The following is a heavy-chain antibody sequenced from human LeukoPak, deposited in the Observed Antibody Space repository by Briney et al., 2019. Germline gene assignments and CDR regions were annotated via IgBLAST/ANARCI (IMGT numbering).Heavy chain of an antibody. V-gene: IGHV1-2*02. D-gene: IGHD5-18*01. Sequence: ASVKVSCKASGYTFTSYGITWVRQAPGQGLEWMGWINPNSGGTNYAQKFQGRVTMTRDTSISTAYMELSRLRSDDTAVYYCAILYSYGHLGFDYWGQGTLVTVSS. CDR1: GYTFTSYG. CDR2: INPNSGGT. J-gene: IGHJ4*02. CDR3: AILYSYGHLGFDY.